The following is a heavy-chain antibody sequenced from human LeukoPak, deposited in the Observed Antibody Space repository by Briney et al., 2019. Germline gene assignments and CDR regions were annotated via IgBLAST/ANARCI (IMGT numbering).Heavy chain of an antibody. V-gene: IGHV3-7*03. CDR1: GFTFSNYW. CDR2: IKQDGSEK. D-gene: IGHD2-15*01. J-gene: IGHJ4*02. CDR3: ARDHGRYCSGGSCYFGGFFEY. Sequence: GGSLRLSCAASGFTFSNYWMSWVRQAPGKGLEWVANIKQDGSEKYYVDSVKGRFTISRDNAKKSSYLQMNSLRAEDTAVYYCARDHGRYCSGGSCYFGGFFEYWGQGTLGTVSS.